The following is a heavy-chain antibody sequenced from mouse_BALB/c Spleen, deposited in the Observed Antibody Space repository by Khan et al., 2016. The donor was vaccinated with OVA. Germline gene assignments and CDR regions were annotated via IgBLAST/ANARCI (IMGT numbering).Heavy chain of an antibody. CDR2: INPSSGYT. D-gene: IGHD2-14*01. CDR3: AREGAHYRNDGWFAY. Sequence: QVQLQQSGAELARPGASVKMSCKASGYTFTSYTMHWVKQRPGQGLEWIGYINPSSGYTNYNQKFKDKATLTADKSSSTAYMQLSSLTSKDSAVYYCAREGAHYRNDGWFAYWGQGTLLTVSA. J-gene: IGHJ3*01. V-gene: IGHV1-4*01. CDR1: GYTFTSYT.